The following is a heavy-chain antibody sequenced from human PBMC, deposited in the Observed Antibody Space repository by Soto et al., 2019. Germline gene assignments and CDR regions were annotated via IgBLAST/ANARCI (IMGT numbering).Heavy chain of an antibody. CDR2: IYKSTTT. V-gene: IGHV4-30-4*01. CDR1: GDSISTVDYF. CDR3: ARGRYCLTGRCFPNWFDS. J-gene: IGHJ5*01. Sequence: SETLSLTCSVSGDSISTVDYFWAWIRQPPGQALEYIGYIYKSTTTYYNPSFESRVAISLDTSKSQFSLNVTSVAAADTAVYFCARGRYCLTGRCFPNWFDSWGQGTLVTVSA. D-gene: IGHD2-15*01.